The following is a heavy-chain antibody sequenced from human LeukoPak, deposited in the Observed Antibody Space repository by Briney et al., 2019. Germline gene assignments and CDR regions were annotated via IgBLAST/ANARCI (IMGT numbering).Heavy chain of an antibody. CDR1: DYSISSGYY. V-gene: IGHV4-38-2*02. Sequence: SETLSLTCRVSDYSISSGYYWGWIRQPPGKGLEWIGSMYHSGDTYHNPALKSRVTISVDTSKNQFSLKLRSVTAADTAVYYCAGQYTVYDPFDQWGQGTLVTVSS. CDR3: AGQYTVYDPFDQ. J-gene: IGHJ4*02. D-gene: IGHD5/OR15-5a*01. CDR2: MYHSGDT.